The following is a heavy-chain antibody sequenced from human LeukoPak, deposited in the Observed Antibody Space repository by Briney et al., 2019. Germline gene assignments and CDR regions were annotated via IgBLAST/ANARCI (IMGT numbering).Heavy chain of an antibody. J-gene: IGHJ5*02. D-gene: IGHD3-22*01. V-gene: IGHV1-46*01. CDR3: ARRADSSGDQYNWFDP. Sequence: ASVKVSCKTSGYRFMNYYIHWVRQAPGQGLEWMGVINPRSGSTSYAQKFQGRVTMTRDTSTSTVYMELSSLRSEDTAVYYCARRADSSGDQYNWFDPWGQGTLVTVSS. CDR2: INPRSGST. CDR1: GYRFMNYY.